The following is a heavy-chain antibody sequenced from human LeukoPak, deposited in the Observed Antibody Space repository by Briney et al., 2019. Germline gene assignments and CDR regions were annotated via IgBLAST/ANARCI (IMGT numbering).Heavy chain of an antibody. CDR2: IYYSGGT. D-gene: IGHD3-10*01. CDR1: GGSISSYY. Sequence: PSETLSLTCTVSGGSISSYYWSWIRQPPGKGLEWIGYIYYSGGTNYNPSLKSRVTISVDTSKNQFSLKLSSVTAADTAVYYCARHGRYYGSGSYLLPQKMENWFDPWGQGTLVTVSS. J-gene: IGHJ5*02. CDR3: ARHGRYYGSGSYLLPQKMENWFDP. V-gene: IGHV4-59*08.